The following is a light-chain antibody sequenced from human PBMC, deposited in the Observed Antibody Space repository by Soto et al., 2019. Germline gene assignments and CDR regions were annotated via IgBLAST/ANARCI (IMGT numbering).Light chain of an antibody. J-gene: IGKJ1*01. CDR2: DAS. CDR3: QQRSNWPRGT. CDR1: QSVSSY. Sequence: EVVLAQSPVSLSLSPGERATLSCRASQSVSSYLAWYQQKPGQAPSLLIYDASNRATGIPARFSGSGSGTDFTLTISSLEPEDFAVYYCQQRSNWPRGTFGQGTKVDIK. V-gene: IGKV3-11*01.